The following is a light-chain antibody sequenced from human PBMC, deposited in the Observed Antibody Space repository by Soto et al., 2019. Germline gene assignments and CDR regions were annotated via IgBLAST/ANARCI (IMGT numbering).Light chain of an antibody. CDR3: QQYNSYRT. J-gene: IGKJ1*01. Sequence: IRMTQSPSSFSASTGDRVTITCRASQGISSWLAWYQQKPGKAPKLLIYDASSLESGVPSRFSGSGSGTEFTLTISSLQPDDFATYYCQQYNSYRTFGQGTKVDIK. CDR2: DAS. CDR1: QGISSW. V-gene: IGKV1-5*01.